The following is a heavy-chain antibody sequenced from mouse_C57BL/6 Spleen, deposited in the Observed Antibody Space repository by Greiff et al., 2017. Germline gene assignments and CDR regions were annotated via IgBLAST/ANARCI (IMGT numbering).Heavy chain of an antibody. J-gene: IGHJ4*01. CDR1: GFTFSDYG. Sequence: EVKLVESGGGLVKPGGSLKLSCAASGFTFSDYGMHWVRQAPEKGLEWVAYISSGSSTIYYADTVKGRFTISRDNAKNTLFLQMTSLMSEDTAMYYCARTIYYDYSYYAMDDWGQGTSVTVSS. CDR2: ISSGSSTI. V-gene: IGHV5-17*01. D-gene: IGHD2-4*01. CDR3: ARTIYYDYSYYAMDD.